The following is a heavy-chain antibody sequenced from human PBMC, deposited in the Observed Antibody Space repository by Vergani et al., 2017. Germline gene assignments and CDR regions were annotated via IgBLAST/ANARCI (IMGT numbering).Heavy chain of an antibody. V-gene: IGHV3-30*02. CDR3: AKNLVVRGVIMNYYYYYGMDV. Sequence: QVQLVESGGGVVQPGGSLRLSCAASGFTFSSYGMHWVRQAPGKGLEWVAFIRYDGSNKYYADSVKGRFTISRDNSKNTLYLQMNSLRAGDTAVYYCAKNLVVRGVIMNYYYYYGMDVWGQGTTVTVSS. D-gene: IGHD3-10*01. CDR1: GFTFSSYG. CDR2: IRYDGSNK. J-gene: IGHJ6*02.